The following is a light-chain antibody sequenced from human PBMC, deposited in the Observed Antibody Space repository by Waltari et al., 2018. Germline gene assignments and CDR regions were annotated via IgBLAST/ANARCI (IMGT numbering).Light chain of an antibody. J-gene: IGKJ2*01. CDR1: QSISSN. Sequence: EIVMTQSPATLFVSPGERATPSCRASQSISSNLAWYQQKPGQAPRLLMYGASTRATAIPARFSGSGSGTELALTISSLQSEDSAVYYCQQYQNWPQTFGQGTKLQIK. V-gene: IGKV3-15*01. CDR3: QQYQNWPQT. CDR2: GAS.